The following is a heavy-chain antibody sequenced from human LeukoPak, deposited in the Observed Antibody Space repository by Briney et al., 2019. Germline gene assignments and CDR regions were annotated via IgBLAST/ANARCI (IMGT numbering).Heavy chain of an antibody. CDR3: ASWGEGALDN. CDR1: GFTFSSYE. J-gene: IGHJ4*02. CDR2: ISSSGRTK. V-gene: IGHV3-48*03. Sequence: GGSLRLSCAASGFTFSSYEMNWVRQAPGKGLEWVSYISSSGRTKYYANSVKGRFTISRDNAKKSLYLQMNSLRVEDTGVYYCASWGEGALDNWGQGTLVTVSS. D-gene: IGHD1-26*01.